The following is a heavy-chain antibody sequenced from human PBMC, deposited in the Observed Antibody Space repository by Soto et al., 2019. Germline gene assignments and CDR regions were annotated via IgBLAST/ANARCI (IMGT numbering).Heavy chain of an antibody. D-gene: IGHD6-19*01. Sequence: ATVKVSCKASGYTFTGYYMHWVRQAPGQGLEWMGWINPNSGGTNYAQKFQGWVTMTRDTSISTAYMELSRLRSDDTAVYHCARGGNSSSGGTWYYYYMDVWGKGTTVTVSS. J-gene: IGHJ6*03. CDR2: INPNSGGT. V-gene: IGHV1-2*04. CDR1: GYTFTGYY. CDR3: ARGGNSSSGGTWYYYYMDV.